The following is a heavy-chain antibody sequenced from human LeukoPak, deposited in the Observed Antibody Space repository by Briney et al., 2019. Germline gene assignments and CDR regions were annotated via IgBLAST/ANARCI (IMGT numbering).Heavy chain of an antibody. CDR2: IYYSGNT. CDR3: ARTGTDSSGYYPGGLDY. V-gene: IGHV4-39*07. D-gene: IGHD3-22*01. J-gene: IGHJ4*02. CDR1: GGSISSSSYY. Sequence: SETLSLTCTVSGGSISSSSYYWGWIRQPPGKGLEWIGSIYYSGNTYHNPPLKSRVTISVDTSKNQFSLKLSSVTAADTAVYYCARTGTDSSGYYPGGLDYWGQGTLVTVSS.